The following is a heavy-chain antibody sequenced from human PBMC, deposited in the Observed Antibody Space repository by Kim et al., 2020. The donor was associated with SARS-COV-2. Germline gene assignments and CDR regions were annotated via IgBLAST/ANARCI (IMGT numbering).Heavy chain of an antibody. CDR3: ARLQTYYDILTGGGAYFDY. V-gene: IGHV4-59*08. D-gene: IGHD3-9*01. Sequence: SETLSLTCTVSGGSISSYYWSWIRQPPGKGLEWIGYIYYSGSTNYNPSLKSRVTISVDTSKNQFSLKLSSVTAADTAVYYCARLQTYYDILTGGGAYFDYWGQGTLVTVSS. CDR2: IYYSGST. J-gene: IGHJ4*02. CDR1: GGSISSYY.